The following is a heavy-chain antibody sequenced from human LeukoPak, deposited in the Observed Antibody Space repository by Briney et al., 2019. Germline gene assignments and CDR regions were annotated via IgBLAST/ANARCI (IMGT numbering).Heavy chain of an antibody. J-gene: IGHJ4*01. CDR1: GFTFDDYA. CDR3: AKTRGDFGTFDY. Sequence: GRSLRLSCEASGFTFDDYAMHWVRQAPGKGLEWVSGISWSSGSIAYAVSVKGRFTISRDNAKNSLHLQMNSLRTEDTALYYCAKTRGDFGTFDYWGHGTLVTVSS. CDR2: ISWSSGSI. D-gene: IGHD4-17*01. V-gene: IGHV3-9*01.